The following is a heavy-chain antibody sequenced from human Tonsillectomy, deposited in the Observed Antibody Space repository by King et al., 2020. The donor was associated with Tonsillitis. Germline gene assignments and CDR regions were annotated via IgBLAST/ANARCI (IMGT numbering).Heavy chain of an antibody. J-gene: IGHJ4*02. CDR1: GFTFSNAW. V-gene: IGHV3-15*01. D-gene: IGHD3-9*01. CDR3: TPGSRYDILTGYYPFDY. Sequence: VQLVESGGGLVKPGGSLRLSCAASGFTFSNAWMSWVRQAPGKGLEWVGRIKSKTDGATTDYAAPVKGRFTISRDDSKNTLYLQMNSLKTEDTAVYYCTPGSRYDILTGYYPFDYWGQGTLVTVSS. CDR2: IKSKTDGATT.